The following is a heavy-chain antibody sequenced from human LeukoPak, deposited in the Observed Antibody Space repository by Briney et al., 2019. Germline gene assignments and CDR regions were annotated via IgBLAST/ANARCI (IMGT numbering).Heavy chain of an antibody. D-gene: IGHD2-15*01. CDR2: INSDGSST. Sequence: GGSLRLSCAASGFTFSSYWMHWVRQAPGKGLVWVSRINSDGSSTSYADSVKGRFTISRDNAKNSLYLQMNSLRAEDTALYYCARDLGDYSKGMDVWGKGTTVTVSS. V-gene: IGHV3-74*01. J-gene: IGHJ6*04. CDR3: ARDLGDYSKGMDV. CDR1: GFTFSSYW.